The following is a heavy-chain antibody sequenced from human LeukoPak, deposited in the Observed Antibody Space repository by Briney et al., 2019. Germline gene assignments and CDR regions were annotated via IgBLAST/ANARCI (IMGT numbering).Heavy chain of an antibody. CDR3: ARGDYGDYDFDY. Sequence: SETLSLTCTVSGGSISSVGYYWSWIRQHPGKGLEWIGYIYYSGSTYYNPSLKSRVTISVDTSENQFPLRLSSVTAADTAVYYCARGDYGDYDFDYWGQGILVTVSS. CDR2: IYYSGST. D-gene: IGHD4-17*01. V-gene: IGHV4-31*03. J-gene: IGHJ4*02. CDR1: GGSISSVGYY.